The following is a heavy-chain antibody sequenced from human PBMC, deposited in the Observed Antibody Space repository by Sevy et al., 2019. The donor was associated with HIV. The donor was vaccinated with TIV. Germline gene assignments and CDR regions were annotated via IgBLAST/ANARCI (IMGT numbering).Heavy chain of an antibody. CDR1: DGSFSSYY. J-gene: IGHJ4*02. Sequence: SETLSLTCTVSDGSFSSYYSSWIRQPPGKGLEWIGYIYYNGSTNSNPSLKSRVTISAHTSKNQFSLKLNSVTAADTAVYYCARGKVLFDYWGQGTLVTVSS. CDR3: ARGKVLFDY. D-gene: IGHD3-10*01. V-gene: IGHV4-59*01. CDR2: IYYNGST.